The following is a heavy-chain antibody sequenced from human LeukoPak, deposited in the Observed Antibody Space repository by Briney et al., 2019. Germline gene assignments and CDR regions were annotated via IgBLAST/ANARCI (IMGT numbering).Heavy chain of an antibody. CDR2: IFYSGST. Sequence: SETLSLTCTVSGGSVSDYYWSWIRLPPGKGLEWIGYIFYSGSTYYNPSLKSRVTISVDTSKNQFSLQLSSVTAADTAVHYCAGAAGGTRADFDYWGQGTLVIVSS. D-gene: IGHD6-13*01. V-gene: IGHV4-59*02. CDR1: GGSVSDYY. J-gene: IGHJ4*02. CDR3: AGAAGGTRADFDY.